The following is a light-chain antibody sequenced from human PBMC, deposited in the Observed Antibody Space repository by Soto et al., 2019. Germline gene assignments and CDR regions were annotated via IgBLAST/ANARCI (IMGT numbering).Light chain of an antibody. CDR3: QQYNNWPPIT. V-gene: IGKV3-15*01. CDR2: GAS. Sequence: EIVMTQSPATLSVSPGERATLSCRASQSVSSNLAWYQQKPGQAPRLLIYGASTSAPGIPAWFSGSGSGTEFTLTISSLQSEDFAVYYCQQYNNWPPITFGQGTRLEIK. J-gene: IGKJ5*01. CDR1: QSVSSN.